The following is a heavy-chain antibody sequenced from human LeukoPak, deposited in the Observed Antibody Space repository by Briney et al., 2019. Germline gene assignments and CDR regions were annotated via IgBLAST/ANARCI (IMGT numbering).Heavy chain of an antibody. V-gene: IGHV4-4*09. Sequence: SETLFLTCTVSGGSISSNYWSWLRQPPGKGLEWIGYIYTSGSTTYNPSLKSRVTISVDTSKNQFSLKLRSVTAADTAVYYCASVDYDDSSTYAFDIWGQGTMVTVSS. CDR3: ASVDYDDSSTYAFDI. CDR2: IYTSGST. CDR1: GGSISSNY. D-gene: IGHD3-22*01. J-gene: IGHJ3*02.